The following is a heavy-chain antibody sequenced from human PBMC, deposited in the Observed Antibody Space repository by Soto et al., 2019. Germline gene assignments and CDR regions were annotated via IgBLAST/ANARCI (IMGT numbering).Heavy chain of an antibody. CDR3: ARRSVDTAMSFDY. J-gene: IGHJ4*02. V-gene: IGHV3-11*01. CDR1: GFTLSDYY. D-gene: IGHD5-18*01. Sequence: GGSLRLSCAASGFTLSDYYMAWIRQAPGKGLEWVSYISNSGDIIYYADSVKGRFTISRDNAKKSLFLQMSSLRAEDTAVYYCARRSVDTAMSFDYWGQGTLVTVSS. CDR2: ISNSGDII.